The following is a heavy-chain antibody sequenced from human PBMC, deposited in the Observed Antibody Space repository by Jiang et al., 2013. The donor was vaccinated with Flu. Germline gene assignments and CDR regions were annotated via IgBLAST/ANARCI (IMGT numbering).Heavy chain of an antibody. V-gene: IGHV3-7*01. Sequence: SCAASGFTFSSYWMSWVRQAPGKGLEWVANIKQDGSEKYYVDSVKGRFTISRDNAKNSLYLQMNSLRAEDTAVYYCARESVYSYGWGSFDYWGQGTLVTVSS. D-gene: IGHD5-18*01. CDR1: GFTFSSYW. J-gene: IGHJ4*02. CDR3: ARESVYSYGWGSFDY. CDR2: IKQDGSEK.